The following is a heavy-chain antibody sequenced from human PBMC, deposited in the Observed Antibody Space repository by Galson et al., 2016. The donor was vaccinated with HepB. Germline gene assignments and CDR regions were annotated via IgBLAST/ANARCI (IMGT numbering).Heavy chain of an antibody. CDR3: ARDPGGGPTHGY. CDR1: GFTVGNNF. Sequence: LRLSCAASGFTVGNNFMSWVRQAPGKGLEWVSLIYSVGTPHYADSVKGRFTMSRDSSKNTLYLQMNSLRADDTAVYFCARDPGGGPTHGYWGQGTLVTVSS. V-gene: IGHV3-66*01. J-gene: IGHJ4*02. D-gene: IGHD3-16*01. CDR2: IYSVGTP.